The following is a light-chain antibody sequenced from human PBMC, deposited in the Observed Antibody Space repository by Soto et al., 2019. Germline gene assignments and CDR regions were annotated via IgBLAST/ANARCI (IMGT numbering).Light chain of an antibody. J-gene: IGLJ2*01. V-gene: IGLV2-11*01. CDR1: SSDVGGYNY. CDR2: DVN. Sequence: QSALTQPRSVSGSPGQSVTISCTGTSSDVGGYNYVSWYQQHPGKAPKLMIYDVNQRPSGVPDRFSGSKSGNTASLTISGRQAEDEADYYCCSYAGSYTLVLGGGTKVTVL. CDR3: CSYAGSYTLV.